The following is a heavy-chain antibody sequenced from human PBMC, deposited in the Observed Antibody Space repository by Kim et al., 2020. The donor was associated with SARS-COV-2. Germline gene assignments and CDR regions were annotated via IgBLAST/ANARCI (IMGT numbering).Heavy chain of an antibody. D-gene: IGHD4-17*01. CDR1: GFTFDDYA. J-gene: IGHJ4*02. V-gene: IGHV3-9*01. CDR2: ISWNSGSI. CDR3: AKITAPYGDYVRSMVMPFDY. Sequence: GGSLRLSCAASGFTFDDYAMHWVRQAPGKGLEWVSGISWNSGSIGYADSVKGRFTISRDNAKNSLYLQMNSLRAEDTALYYCAKITAPYGDYVRSMVMPFDYWGQGTLVTVSS.